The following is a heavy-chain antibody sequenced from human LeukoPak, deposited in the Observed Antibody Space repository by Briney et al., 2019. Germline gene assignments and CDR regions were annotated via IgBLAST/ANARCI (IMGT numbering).Heavy chain of an antibody. CDR2: IRGSGGGT. D-gene: IGHD6-19*01. J-gene: IGHJ4*02. Sequence: GGSLRLSCAASGFTFNSYAMSWVRQAPGKGLEWVSAIRGSGGGTYYADSVKGRFTISRDNSKNTLYLQMNSLRDEDTALYYCAKAGIGVVGYFDYWGQGTLVTVSS. V-gene: IGHV3-23*01. CDR1: GFTFNSYA. CDR3: AKAGIGVVGYFDY.